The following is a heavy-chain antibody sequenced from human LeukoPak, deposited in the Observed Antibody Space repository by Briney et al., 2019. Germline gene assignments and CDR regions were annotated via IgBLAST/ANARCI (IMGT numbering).Heavy chain of an antibody. J-gene: IGHJ4*02. CDR1: GFFVSSNY. Sequence: GGSLRLSCVGSGFFVSSNYMTWVRQAPGMGLECVSVISSDGTTYYTDSVKGRFSISRDSSKNTVFLQMNSLRAEDTALYYCARDNIISGYYELGYWGQGTLVTVSS. V-gene: IGHV3-53*01. CDR2: ISSDGTT. D-gene: IGHD3-22*01. CDR3: ARDNIISGYYELGY.